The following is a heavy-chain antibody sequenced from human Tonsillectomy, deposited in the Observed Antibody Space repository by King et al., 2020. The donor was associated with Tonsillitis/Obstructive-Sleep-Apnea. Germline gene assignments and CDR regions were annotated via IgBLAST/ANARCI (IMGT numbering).Heavy chain of an antibody. CDR3: ARNYVWGSDRDNWYFDL. CDR2: ISAYNGNT. Sequence: QLVQSGAEVKKPGASVKVSCKASGNTFTSYGISWVRQAPGQGLEWMGWISAYNGNTNYAQKLQGRVTMTPDPSTSTAYMELRSLRSDDTAVYYCARNYVWGSDRDNWYFDLWGRGTLVTVSS. CDR1: GNTFTSYG. V-gene: IGHV1-18*04. J-gene: IGHJ2*01. D-gene: IGHD3-16*02.